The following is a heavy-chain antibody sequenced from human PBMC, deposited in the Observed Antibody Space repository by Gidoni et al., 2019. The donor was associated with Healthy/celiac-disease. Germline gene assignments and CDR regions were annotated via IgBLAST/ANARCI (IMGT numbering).Heavy chain of an antibody. D-gene: IGHD3-10*01. V-gene: IGHV4-59*08. Sequence: QVQLQESGPGLVKPSGTRSITGTASGGTISSSYWSWLRQPPGKGLEWNGYIYYRGSTNYNPSLKSRVTISVDTSKNQFSLKLSSVTAADTAVYYCARHQGKPQWFGELFFDYWGQGTLVTVSS. CDR3: ARHQGKPQWFGELFFDY. CDR2: IYYRGST. J-gene: IGHJ4*02. CDR1: GGTISSSY.